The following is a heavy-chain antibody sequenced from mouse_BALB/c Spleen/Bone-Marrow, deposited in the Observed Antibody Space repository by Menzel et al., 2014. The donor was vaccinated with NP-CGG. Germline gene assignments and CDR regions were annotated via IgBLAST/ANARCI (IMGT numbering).Heavy chain of an antibody. Sequence: VQLQQSGPELVKPGASMKISCKTSGYSFTGYTMNWVKQSHGKNLEWIGLINPYNGGTSYNQKFKGKATLTVDKSSSTAYMELFSLTSEDYAVDYCGSYYGNSWYFDVWGAGTTVTVSS. CDR3: GSYYGNSWYFDV. CDR2: INPYNGGT. CDR1: GYSFTGYT. D-gene: IGHD1-1*01. J-gene: IGHJ1*01. V-gene: IGHV1-37*01.